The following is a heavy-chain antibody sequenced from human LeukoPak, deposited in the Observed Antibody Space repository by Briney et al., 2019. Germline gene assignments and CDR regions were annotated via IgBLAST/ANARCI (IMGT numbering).Heavy chain of an antibody. J-gene: IGHJ4*02. CDR1: DGSISTFY. V-gene: IGHV4-59*01. Sequence: SETLSLTCTVSDGSISTFYWSWLRQPPGKQLEWIGYVYYSGSTNYNPSFKTRVTISVDTSKNQFSLKLSSVTPADTAVYYCARVDYDSSGYFDYWGQGTLVTVSS. CDR2: VYYSGST. CDR3: ARVDYDSSGYFDY. D-gene: IGHD3-22*01.